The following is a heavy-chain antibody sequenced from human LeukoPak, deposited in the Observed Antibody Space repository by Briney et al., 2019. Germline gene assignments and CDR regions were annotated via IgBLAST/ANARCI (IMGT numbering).Heavy chain of an antibody. CDR1: GFTFSSYA. CDR2: ISYDGSNK. V-gene: IGHV3-30-3*01. Sequence: PGGSLRLSCAASGFTFSSYAMHWVRQAPGKGLEWVAVISYDGSNKYYADSVKGRFTISRDNSKNTLYLQMNSLRAEDTAVYYCARDRHIVVVTATQIPDALDIWGQGTMVTVSS. CDR3: ARDRHIVVVTATQIPDALDI. J-gene: IGHJ3*02. D-gene: IGHD2-21*02.